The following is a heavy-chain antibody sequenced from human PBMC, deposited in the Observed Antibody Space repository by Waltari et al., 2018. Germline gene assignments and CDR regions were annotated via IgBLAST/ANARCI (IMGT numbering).Heavy chain of an antibody. CDR1: GYTFTDYY. J-gene: IGHJ5*02. D-gene: IGHD4-17*01. CDR2: VDPEDGET. CDR3: AILSTTVTTGGPNPGDFDP. V-gene: IGHV1-69-2*01. Sequence: EVQLVQSGAEVKKPGATVKISCKVSGYTFTDYYMHWVQQAPGKGLEWMGLVDPEDGETIYAENFQGRVTITADTSTDTAYMELSSLRSEDTAVYYCAILSTTVTTGGPNPGDFDPWGQGTLVTVSS.